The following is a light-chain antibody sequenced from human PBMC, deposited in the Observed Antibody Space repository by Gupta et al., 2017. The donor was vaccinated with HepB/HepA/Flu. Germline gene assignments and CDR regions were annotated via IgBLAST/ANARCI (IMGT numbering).Light chain of an antibody. Sequence: DLVLSPSPDPLPVSLGERATINCKSSQSVLYSSNNMNYLAWYQRKPGQPPKLLIYWASTRESGVPDRFSGSGSGTDFTLTISRLQAEDVAVYYCQQYCSTPRTFGQGTKVEIK. CDR2: WAS. J-gene: IGKJ1*01. CDR1: QSVLYSSNNMNY. V-gene: IGKV4-1*01. CDR3: QQYCSTPRT.